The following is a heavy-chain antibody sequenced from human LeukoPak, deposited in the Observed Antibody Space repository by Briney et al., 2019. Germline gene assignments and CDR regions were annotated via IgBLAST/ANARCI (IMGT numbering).Heavy chain of an antibody. CDR3: AKDGSGSYSLYYYYGMDV. CDR1: GFTFSSYA. V-gene: IGHV3-23*01. D-gene: IGHD3-10*01. J-gene: IGHJ6*02. CDR2: ISGSGGST. Sequence: GGSLRLSCAASGFTFSSYAMSWVRQAPGKGLEWVSAISGSGGSTYYADSVKGRFTISRDNSKNTLYLQMNSLRAEDTAVYYGAKDGSGSYSLYYYYGMDVWGQGTTVTVSS.